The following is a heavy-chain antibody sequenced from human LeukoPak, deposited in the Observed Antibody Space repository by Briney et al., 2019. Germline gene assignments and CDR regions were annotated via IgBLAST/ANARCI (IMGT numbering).Heavy chain of an antibody. CDR2: ICHDGNT. J-gene: IGHJ3*01. Sequence: TETLSLTCTVSGYSISSIYCWGWIRQPPGKGLEWIGRICHDGNTYYNPSLKSRVTMSVDTSNNQFSLKLNSVTAADTAMFYCARHPRVSGSYAAFDVWGQGTKVTVSS. V-gene: IGHV4-38-2*02. CDR1: GYSISSIYC. CDR3: ARHPRVSGSYAAFDV. D-gene: IGHD3-10*01.